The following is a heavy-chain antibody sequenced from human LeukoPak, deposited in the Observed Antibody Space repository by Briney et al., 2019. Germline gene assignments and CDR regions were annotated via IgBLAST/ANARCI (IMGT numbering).Heavy chain of an antibody. J-gene: IGHJ4*02. CDR2: ISYDVSDK. V-gene: IGHV3-30*18. CDR1: GFTFTSYG. D-gene: IGHD1-20*01. Sequence: GGSLRLSCAASGFTFTSYGMHWVRQAPGKGLEWVAVISYDVSDKYYVDSVKGRFTISRDTSKNTLYLQMNSLRAEDTAVYYCAKDRGSGYNWNDVLDYWGQGTLVTVTS. CDR3: AKDRGSGYNWNDVLDY.